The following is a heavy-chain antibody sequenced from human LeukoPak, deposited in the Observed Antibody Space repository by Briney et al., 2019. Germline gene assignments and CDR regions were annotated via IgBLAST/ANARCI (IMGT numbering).Heavy chain of an antibody. J-gene: IGHJ6*02. D-gene: IGHD2-2*01. CDR2: IYSGGST. CDR3: AREDIVVVPAAGEYYYYGMDV. CDR1: GFTVSSNY. Sequence: GGPLRLSCAASGFTVSSNYMSWVRQAPGKGLEWVSVIYSGGSTYYADSVKGRFTISRHNSKNTLYLQMNSLRAEDTAVYYCAREDIVVVPAAGEYYYYGMDVWGQGTTVTVSS. V-gene: IGHV3-53*04.